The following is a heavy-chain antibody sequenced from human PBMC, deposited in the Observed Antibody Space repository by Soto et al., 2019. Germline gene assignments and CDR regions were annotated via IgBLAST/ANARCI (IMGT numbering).Heavy chain of an antibody. CDR2: INPSGGST. D-gene: IGHD3-10*01. J-gene: IGHJ4*02. V-gene: IGHV1-46*03. CDR1: GYTFTSYA. Sequence: ASVKVSCKASGYTFTSYAMHWVRQAPGQGLEWMGIINPSGGSTSYAQKFQGRVTMTRDTSTSTVYMELSSLRSEDTAVYYCASTYGSAGYFDYWGQGTLVTVSS. CDR3: ASTYGSAGYFDY.